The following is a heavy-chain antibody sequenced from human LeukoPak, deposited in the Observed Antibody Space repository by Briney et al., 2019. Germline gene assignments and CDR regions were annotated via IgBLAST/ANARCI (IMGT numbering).Heavy chain of an antibody. J-gene: IGHJ5*02. CDR1: GFTFTDYW. Sequence: RGSLRLSCAASGFTFTDYWMSWVRQAPGRGLEWVANIDQDGSEKYYVDSVKGRFTISRDNAKNSLFLQMNSLRAEDTAVYYCARDRSLTDPWGQGTLVIVSS. V-gene: IGHV3-7*01. CDR3: ARDRSLTDP. CDR2: IDQDGSEK.